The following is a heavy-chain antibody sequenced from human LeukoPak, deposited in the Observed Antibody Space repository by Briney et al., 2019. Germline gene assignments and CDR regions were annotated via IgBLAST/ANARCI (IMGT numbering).Heavy chain of an antibody. D-gene: IGHD3-22*01. CDR1: GFTFSRYW. CDR3: ATLRAVVAFDDFDI. J-gene: IGHJ3*02. CDR2: ISPDGSSA. Sequence: GGSLRLSCAASGFTFSRYWMHWVRQAPGKGLVLVSRISPDGSSAHYEDSVNGRFTISRDNAKNTLYLQMNSLRAEDTAVYYCATLRAVVAFDDFDIWGQGTMVTVSS. V-gene: IGHV3-74*01.